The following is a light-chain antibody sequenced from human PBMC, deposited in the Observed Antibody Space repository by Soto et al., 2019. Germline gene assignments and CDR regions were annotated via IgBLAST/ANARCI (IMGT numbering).Light chain of an antibody. CDR1: QGLSSD. CDR2: AAS. CDR3: QQLNSYPIT. J-gene: IGKJ5*01. Sequence: DIQLTQSPSFLSASVGDRVTITCRASQGLSSDLAWYQQKPGKPPKLLIYAASTLQSGVPSRFSGSGSGTEFTLTISSLQPEDFATYYCQQLNSYPITFGQGTRLEIK. V-gene: IGKV1-9*01.